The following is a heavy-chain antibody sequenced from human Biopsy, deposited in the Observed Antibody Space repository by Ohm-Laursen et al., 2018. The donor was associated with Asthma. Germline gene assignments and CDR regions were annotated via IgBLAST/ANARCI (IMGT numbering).Heavy chain of an antibody. Sequence: ESLRISCKLSGYIFTSYWIGWVRQMPGKGLEWMGIIFPGDSDTIYSPSFQGQVTISADKSISTTYLQWSSLKASDTAIYYCARLAYGSGSFFDFWGQGTLVTVAS. CDR2: IFPGDSDT. CDR1: GYIFTSYW. D-gene: IGHD3-10*01. CDR3: ARLAYGSGSFFDF. J-gene: IGHJ4*02. V-gene: IGHV5-51*01.